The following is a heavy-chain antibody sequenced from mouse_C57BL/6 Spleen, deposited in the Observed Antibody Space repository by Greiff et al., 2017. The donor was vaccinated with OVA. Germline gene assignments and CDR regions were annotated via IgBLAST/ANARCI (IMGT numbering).Heavy chain of an antibody. CDR3: ARVLGRGYYAMDY. V-gene: IGHV3-1*01. J-gene: IGHJ4*01. CDR1: GYSITSGYD. Sequence: VQLQESGPGMVKPSQSLSLTCNVTGYSITSGYDWHWIRHFPGNKLEWMGYISYSGSTNYKPSLKSRISITHDTSKNHLFLKVNSVTAGDTSTYYCARVLGRGYYAMDYWGQGTSVTVSS. CDR2: ISYSGST. D-gene: IGHD4-1*01.